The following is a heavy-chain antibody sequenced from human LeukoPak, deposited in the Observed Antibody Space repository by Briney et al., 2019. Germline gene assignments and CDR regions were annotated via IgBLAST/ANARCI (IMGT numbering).Heavy chain of an antibody. CDR1: RYTFTSYD. D-gene: IGHD6-13*01. V-gene: IGHV1-8*01. Sequence: ASVKVSCKASRYTFTSYDINWVRQATGQGLEWMGWMNPNSGNTGYAQKFQGRITMTRNTSITTAYMELSSLISEDTAVYYCARGGGSSFPGDYWGQGTLVTVSS. CDR3: ARGGGSSFPGDY. J-gene: IGHJ4*02. CDR2: MNPNSGNT.